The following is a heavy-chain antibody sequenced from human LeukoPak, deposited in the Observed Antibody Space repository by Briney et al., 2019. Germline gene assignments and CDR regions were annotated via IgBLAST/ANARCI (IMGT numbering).Heavy chain of an antibody. V-gene: IGHV3-30-3*01. J-gene: IGHJ4*02. CDR1: GFTFSSYA. CDR2: ISYDGSNK. CDR3: AAYIVHGY. Sequence: PGRPLRLSCAASGFTFSSYAMHWVRQAPGKGLEWVAVISYDGSNKYYADSVKGRFTISRDNSKNTLYLQMNSLRAEDTSVYYCAAYIVHGYWGQGTLVTVSS. D-gene: IGHD2-15*01.